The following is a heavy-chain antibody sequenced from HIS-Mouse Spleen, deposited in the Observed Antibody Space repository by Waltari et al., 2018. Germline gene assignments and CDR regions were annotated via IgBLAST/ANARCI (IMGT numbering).Heavy chain of an antibody. V-gene: IGHV4-39*07. CDR2: IYYSGST. J-gene: IGHJ1*01. CDR3: ARDQGRIAAAGAEYFQH. CDR1: GGSISSSSYY. D-gene: IGHD6-13*01. Sequence: QLQLQESGPGLVKPSETLSLTCTVSGGSISSSSYYWGWIRQPPGKGLEWIGSIYYSGSTYDKPSLKSRVTISVDTSKNQFSLKLSSVTAADTAVYYCARDQGRIAAAGAEYFQHWGQGTLVTVSS.